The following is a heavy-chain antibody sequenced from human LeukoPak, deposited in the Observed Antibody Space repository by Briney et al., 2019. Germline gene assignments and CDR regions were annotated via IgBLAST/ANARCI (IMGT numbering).Heavy chain of an antibody. V-gene: IGHV4-59*12. CDR2: IYYSGST. CDR1: GGSISSYY. J-gene: IGHJ3*02. Sequence: KPSETLSLTCTVSGGSISSYYWSWIRQPPGKGLEWIGYIYYSGSTNYNPSLKSRVTMSLDTSKNQFSLKVSSVTAADTAVYYCARAEMTPDAFDIWGQGTMVTVSS. CDR3: ARAEMTPDAFDI.